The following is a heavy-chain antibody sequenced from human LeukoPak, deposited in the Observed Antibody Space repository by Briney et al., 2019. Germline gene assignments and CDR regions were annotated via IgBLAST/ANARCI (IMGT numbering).Heavy chain of an antibody. CDR2: ISSSSNYI. CDR1: GFTFSSYS. D-gene: IGHD2-15*01. Sequence: GGSLRVSCAASGFTFSSYSRNWVRQAPGKGLEWVSSISSSSNYIDYADSVKGRFTISSDTARNSLYLQMNSLRAEDTAVYYCARTRYCSSSSCHIAFDIWGQGTVVTVSS. CDR3: ARTRYCSSSSCHIAFDI. V-gene: IGHV3-21*01. J-gene: IGHJ3*02.